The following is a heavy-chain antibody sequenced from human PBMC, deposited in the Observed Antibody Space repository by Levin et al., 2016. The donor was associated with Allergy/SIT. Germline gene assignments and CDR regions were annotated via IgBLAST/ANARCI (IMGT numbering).Heavy chain of an antibody. Sequence: SVKVSCKASGYTFTGYYMHWVRQAPGQGLEWMGGIIPIFGTANYAQKFQGRVTITADESTSTAYMELSSLRSEDTAVYYCARDPHSSGWYYFDYWGQGTLVTVSS. CDR3: ARDPHSSGWYYFDY. J-gene: IGHJ4*02. CDR1: GYTFTGYY. D-gene: IGHD6-19*01. CDR2: IIPIFGTA. V-gene: IGHV1-69*13.